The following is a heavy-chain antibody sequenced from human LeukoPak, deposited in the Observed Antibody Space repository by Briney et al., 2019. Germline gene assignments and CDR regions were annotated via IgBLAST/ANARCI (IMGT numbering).Heavy chain of an antibody. J-gene: IGHJ4*02. V-gene: IGHV3-21*01. CDR2: ISSSSSYI. CDR3: AITPPETYYYDSSGYLVIDY. CDR1: GFTFSSYS. Sequence: GGSLRLSCAASGFTFSSYSMNWVRQAPGKGLEWVSSISSSSSYIYYADSVKGRFTISRDNAKNSLYLQMNSLRAEDTAVYYCAITPPETYYYDSSGYLVIDYWGQGTLVTVSS. D-gene: IGHD3-22*01.